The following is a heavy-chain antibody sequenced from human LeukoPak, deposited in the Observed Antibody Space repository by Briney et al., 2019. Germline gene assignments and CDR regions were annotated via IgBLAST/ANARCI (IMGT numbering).Heavy chain of an antibody. V-gene: IGHV3-7*01. CDR1: GFGFSGYW. J-gene: IGHJ6*02. Sequence: GGSLRLSCAASGFGFSGYWMNWVRQAPGKGLEGVANINQDGSEKYYVDSVKGRFTISRDNAKNSLFLQMNSLRGEETAVYYCARGRFHGMGVWGQGTTVTVSS. CDR2: INQDGSEK. CDR3: ARGRFHGMGV.